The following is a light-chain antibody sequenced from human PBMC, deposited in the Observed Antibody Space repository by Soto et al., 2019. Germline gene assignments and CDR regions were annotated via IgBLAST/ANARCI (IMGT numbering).Light chain of an antibody. CDR2: GTS. J-gene: IGKJ1*01. Sequence: EIVLTQSPGTLSLSPGERATLSCRASQSVSSNYLAWYQQKPGQAPRLLLYGTSTRAAGIPDRFSGSGSGTDFTLTISRLEPEDFAVYYCQQYGSSTWTFGQGTKEEIK. CDR3: QQYGSSTWT. V-gene: IGKV3-20*01. CDR1: QSVSSNY.